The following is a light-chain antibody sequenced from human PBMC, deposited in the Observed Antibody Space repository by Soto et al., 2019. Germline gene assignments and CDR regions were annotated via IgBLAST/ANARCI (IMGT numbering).Light chain of an antibody. V-gene: IGLV1-40*01. Sequence: QSVLTQPPPVSGAPGQRVTISCTGSSSNIGAGYGVHWYQQLPGTAPKLLIYTNNNRPSGVPDRFSGSKSGTSASLAITGLLAEDEADYYCQSYDSSLSGWVFGGGTQLTVL. CDR3: QSYDSSLSGWV. CDR2: TNN. CDR1: SSNIGAGYG. J-gene: IGLJ7*01.